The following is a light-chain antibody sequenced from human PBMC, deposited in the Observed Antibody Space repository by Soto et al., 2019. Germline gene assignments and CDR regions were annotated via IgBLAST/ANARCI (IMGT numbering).Light chain of an antibody. V-gene: IGKV1-5*01. CDR2: DAS. CDR3: QHYGGMWA. J-gene: IGKJ1*01. Sequence: DIQMTQSPSTLSASVGDRVTITCRASQSITNRLAWYQQKPGKAPKVLIYDASNLESGVPSRFSDSGSGTEFILTISSLQPDDFATYCCQHYGGMWAFGQGTKVEVK. CDR1: QSITNR.